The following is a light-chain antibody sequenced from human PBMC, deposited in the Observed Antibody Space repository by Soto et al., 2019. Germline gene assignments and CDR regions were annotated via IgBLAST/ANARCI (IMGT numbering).Light chain of an antibody. Sequence: EIVLTQSPGTLSLSPGERATLSCRASQSVSSKYLAWYQQKPGQAPRVLIYGTSIRASGVPERFSGGGSGTDFTLTITRLEPEDFAVYYCQPYGSSLFTFGPGTKVDIK. J-gene: IGKJ3*01. CDR1: QSVSSKY. V-gene: IGKV3-20*01. CDR2: GTS. CDR3: QPYGSSLFT.